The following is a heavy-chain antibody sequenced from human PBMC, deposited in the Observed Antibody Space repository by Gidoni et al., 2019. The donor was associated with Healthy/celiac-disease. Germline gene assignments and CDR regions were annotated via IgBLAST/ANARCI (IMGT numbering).Heavy chain of an antibody. CDR2: IYYSGST. CDR1: GGSISSRSYY. D-gene: IGHD6-6*01. V-gene: IGHV4-39*01. CDR3: ARHLSIAARHDAFDI. J-gene: IGHJ3*02. Sequence: QLQLQESGPGLVTPSETLSLTCTVSGGSISSRSYYWGWIRQPPGKGLEWIGSIYYSGSTYYNPSLKSRVTISVDTSKNQFALKLSSVTAADTAVYYCARHLSIAARHDAFDIWGQGTMVTVSS.